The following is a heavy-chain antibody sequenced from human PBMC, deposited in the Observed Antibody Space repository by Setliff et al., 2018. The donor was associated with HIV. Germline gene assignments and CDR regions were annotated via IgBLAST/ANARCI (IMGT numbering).Heavy chain of an antibody. CDR1: GGSITSGNYY. Sequence: SQTLSLTCAVSGGSITSGNYYWSWIRQPAGKGLEWSGHIYSSGSTKYNPSLKSRVTMSVATSMNQFSLQLNSVTAADTAVYYCARVPKTPIAAPYYYYMDVWGKGTTVTVSS. V-gene: IGHV4-61*09. D-gene: IGHD6-6*01. CDR3: ARVPKTPIAAPYYYYMDV. J-gene: IGHJ6*03. CDR2: IYSSGST.